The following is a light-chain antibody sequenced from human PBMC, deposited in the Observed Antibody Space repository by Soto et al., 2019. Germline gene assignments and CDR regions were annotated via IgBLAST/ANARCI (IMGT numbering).Light chain of an antibody. CDR3: QQYSIWPYT. CDR1: QSISSN. CDR2: GAS. Sequence: EIVMTQSPATLSVSKGERATLSCRASQSISSNLAWYQQKPGQAPRLLIYGASTRATGIPARFSGSGSGTEFTLTISSLQSEDFAVYYCQQYSIWPYTFGQGTKLEIK. J-gene: IGKJ2*01. V-gene: IGKV3-15*01.